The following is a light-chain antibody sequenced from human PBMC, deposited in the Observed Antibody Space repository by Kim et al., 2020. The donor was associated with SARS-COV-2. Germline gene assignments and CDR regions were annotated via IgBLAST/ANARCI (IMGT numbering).Light chain of an antibody. Sequence: PGQTGRTSLEGDASRAWYVHWYQQKPTPAPVFVVFSDYERPPGISVRFSGSNSGSTATLTFIRADAGNEADYYCQVWDSGTNHYVFGSGTKVTVL. J-gene: IGLJ1*01. CDR1: ASRAWY. V-gene: IGLV3-21*02. CDR2: SDY. CDR3: QVWDSGTNHYV.